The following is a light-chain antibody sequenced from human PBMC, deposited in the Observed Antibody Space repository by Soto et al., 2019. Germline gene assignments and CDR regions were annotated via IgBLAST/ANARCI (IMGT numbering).Light chain of an antibody. CDR1: QSVSSN. V-gene: IGKV3-15*01. J-gene: IGKJ2*01. CDR3: QQYNSRPLT. Sequence: EIVMTQSPATLSVSPGERATLSCRASQSVSSNLAWYQQKPGQAPRLLIYGASTRATGIPARFSGSGSGTEFTLTISSLPSEDFAVYYCQQYNSRPLTFGQGTKLEIK. CDR2: GAS.